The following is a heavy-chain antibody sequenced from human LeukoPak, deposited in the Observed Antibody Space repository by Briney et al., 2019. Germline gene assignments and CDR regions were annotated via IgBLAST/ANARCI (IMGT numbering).Heavy chain of an antibody. D-gene: IGHD3-3*01. CDR1: GFTFSSYG. CDR3: AKDFTYYDFWSGYYMGPGDAFDI. J-gene: IGHJ3*02. V-gene: IGHV3-30*18. Sequence: PGRSLRLSCAASGFTFSSYGIHWVRQAPGKGLEWVALISYDGANQYYADSVKGRFTISRDNSKNTLYLQMNSLRAEDTAVYYCAKDFTYYDFWSGYYMGPGDAFDIWGQGTMVTVSS. CDR2: ISYDGANQ.